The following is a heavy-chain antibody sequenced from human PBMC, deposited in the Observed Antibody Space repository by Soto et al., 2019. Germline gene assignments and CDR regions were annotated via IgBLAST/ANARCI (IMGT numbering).Heavy chain of an antibody. J-gene: IGHJ4*02. CDR3: AKESHYDSSGYYSFDY. D-gene: IGHD3-22*01. CDR1: GFTFDDYA. V-gene: IGHV3-9*01. Sequence: EVQLVESGGGLVQPGRSLRLSCAASGFTFDDYAMHWVRQAPGKGLEWVSGISWNSGSIGYADSVKGRFTISRDNAKNSLYLQMNSLRAEDTALYYCAKESHYDSSGYYSFDYWGQGTLVTVSS. CDR2: ISWNSGSI.